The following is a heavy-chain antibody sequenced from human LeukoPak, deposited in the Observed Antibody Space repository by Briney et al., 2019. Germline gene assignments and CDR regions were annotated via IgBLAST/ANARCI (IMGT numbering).Heavy chain of an antibody. CDR2: INHSGST. V-gene: IGHV4-30-4*01. CDR1: GGSISSGDYY. D-gene: IGHD4-17*01. Sequence: SQTLSLTCTVSGGSISSGDYYWSWIRQPPGKGLEWIGEINHSGSTNYNPSLKSRVTISVDTSKNQFSLKLSSVTAADTAVYYCARSYGDYEYNWFDPWGQGTLVTVSS. CDR3: ARSYGDYEYNWFDP. J-gene: IGHJ5*02.